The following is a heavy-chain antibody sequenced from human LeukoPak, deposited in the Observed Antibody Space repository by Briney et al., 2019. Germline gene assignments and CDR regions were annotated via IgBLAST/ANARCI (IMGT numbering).Heavy chain of an antibody. CDR2: IYSGGST. CDR1: GFTVSSNY. CDR3: ARGSQQLPLDY. Sequence: GGSLRLSCAASGFTVSSNYMSWVRQAPGKGLEWVSVIYSGGSTYYADSVKGRFTISRDNSKNTLYLQMNSLRAEDTAAYYCARGSQQLPLDYWGQGTLVTVSS. J-gene: IGHJ4*02. V-gene: IGHV3-53*01. D-gene: IGHD6-13*01.